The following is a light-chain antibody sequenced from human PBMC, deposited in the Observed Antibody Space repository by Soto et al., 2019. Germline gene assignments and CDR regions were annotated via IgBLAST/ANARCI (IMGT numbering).Light chain of an antibody. CDR3: TSYTSITTPDYV. V-gene: IGLV2-14*01. CDR2: DVS. Sequence: QSVLTQPASVSGSPGQSITISCTGGSSDVGGYNYVSWYQQHPGKAPKLMIYDVSRRPSGVSNRFSGSKSGNTASLTISGLQAEDEAAYYCTSYTSITTPDYVFGTGTKLTVL. CDR1: SSDVGGYNY. J-gene: IGLJ1*01.